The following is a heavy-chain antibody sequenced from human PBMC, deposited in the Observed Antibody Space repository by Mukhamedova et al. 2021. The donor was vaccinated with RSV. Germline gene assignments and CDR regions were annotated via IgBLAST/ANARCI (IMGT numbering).Heavy chain of an antibody. D-gene: IGHD2-15*01. CDR1: SYG. CDR2: ISYDGSNR. V-gene: IGHV3-30*18. CDR3: AKEYVSGGGGYSNNFDY. J-gene: IGHJ4*01. Sequence: SYGMHWVRQAPGKGLEWVAVISYDGSNRFYADSVKGRLTISRDISKTTLYRQWNSRRVKDTALYYCAKEYVSGGGGYSNNFDYWG.